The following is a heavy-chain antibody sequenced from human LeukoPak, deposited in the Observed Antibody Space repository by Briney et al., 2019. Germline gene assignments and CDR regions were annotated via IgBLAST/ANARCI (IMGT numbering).Heavy chain of an antibody. J-gene: IGHJ4*02. Sequence: ASVKVSCKASGYTFTGYYMHWVRRAPGQGLEWMGWINPNSGGTNYAQKFQGRVTMTRDTSISTAYMELSRLRSDDTAVYYCARVSLFFGVVPFDYWGQGTLVTVSS. CDR3: ARVSLFFGVVPFDY. CDR1: GYTFTGYY. CDR2: INPNSGGT. V-gene: IGHV1-2*02. D-gene: IGHD3-3*01.